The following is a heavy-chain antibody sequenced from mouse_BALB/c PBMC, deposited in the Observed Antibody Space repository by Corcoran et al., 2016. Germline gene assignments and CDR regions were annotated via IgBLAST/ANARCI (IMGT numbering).Heavy chain of an antibody. CDR3: ARWLLHYFDY. D-gene: IGHD2-3*01. J-gene: IGHJ2*01. V-gene: IGHV9-1*02. Sequence: QIQLVQSGPELKKPGETVKISCKASGYTFTNYGMNWVKQPPGKGLKWMGWINTYTGEPTYADDFKGRFAFSLETSASTAYLQINNLKNEDMATYFCARWLLHYFDYWGQGTTLTVSS. CDR2: INTYTGEP. CDR1: GYTFTNYG.